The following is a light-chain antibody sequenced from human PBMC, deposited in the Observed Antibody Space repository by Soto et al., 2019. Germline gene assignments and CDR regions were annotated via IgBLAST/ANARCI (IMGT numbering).Light chain of an antibody. CDR2: GVT. Sequence: CALSXPPSVCGSPGQSITASCTGTSSDVGSYDLVSWYQQHPGQAPKVMIYGVTKRPSGVSHRFSGNRSGNTASLTISGLQAEDEAEYYCCSYAGDNSWVFGGGTKVTVL. CDR1: SSDVGSYDL. V-gene: IGLV2-23*02. CDR3: CSYAGDNSWV. J-gene: IGLJ3*02.